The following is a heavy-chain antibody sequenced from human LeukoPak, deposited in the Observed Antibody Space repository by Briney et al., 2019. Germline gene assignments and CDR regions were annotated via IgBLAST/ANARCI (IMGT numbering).Heavy chain of an antibody. V-gene: IGHV4-31*03. CDR2: IYYSGST. J-gene: IGHJ6*03. Sequence: SQTLSLTCTVSGGSISSGGYYWSWLRQHPGKGLEWIGYIYYSGSTYYNPSLKSRVTISVDTSKNQFSLKLSSVTAADTAVYYCARRLVVPAAIYYYYYMDVWGKGTTVTVSS. CDR1: GGSISSGGYY. CDR3: ARRLVVPAAIYYYYYMDV. D-gene: IGHD2-2*02.